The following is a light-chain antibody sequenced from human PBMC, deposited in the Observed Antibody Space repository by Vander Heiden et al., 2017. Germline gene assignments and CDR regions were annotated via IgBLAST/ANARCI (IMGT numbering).Light chain of an antibody. J-gene: IGKJ4*01. CDR2: AAS. CDR3: QQSYGTPLT. Sequence: DLQKTPSPSSLSASVGDRVTITCRASQSSSRDLNWYQQKTGKGPNALIHAASTLQSGVPSRFSGSGSGTDFTLTIRGLQPEDAATYCCQQSYGTPLTFGGGTKVEI. V-gene: IGKV1-39*01. CDR1: QSSSRD.